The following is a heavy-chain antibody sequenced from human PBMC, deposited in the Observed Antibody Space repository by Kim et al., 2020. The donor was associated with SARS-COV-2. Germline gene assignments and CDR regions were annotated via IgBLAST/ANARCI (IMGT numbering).Heavy chain of an antibody. D-gene: IGHD1-26*01. Sequence: SETLSLTCTVSGGSISSSCYYWGWIRPPPGQGLVWFGSIYYSGSTYSNPTRKSPVTISADTSKNSFSLNPSSVTAAATAEYYGARQRWEPDFGYWWHGPL. J-gene: IGHJ4*01. V-gene: IGHV4-39*01. CDR3: ARQRWEPDFGY. CDR2: IYYSGST. CDR1: GGSISSSCYY.